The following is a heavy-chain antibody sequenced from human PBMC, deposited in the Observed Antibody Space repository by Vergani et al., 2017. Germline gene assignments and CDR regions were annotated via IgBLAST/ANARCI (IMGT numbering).Heavy chain of an antibody. D-gene: IGHD3-16*01. CDR3: ARAELYDYVWGSYDY. CDR2: SLPIFGTA. Sequence: QVQLVQSGAEVKKPGSSVKVSCKSSEGTFSSYAISWVRQAPGQGLEWMGRSLPIFGTANYAQKFQGRVTITADEATSTAYMERSSLRSEDTAVYYCARAELYDYVWGSYDYWGQGTLVTVSS. V-gene: IGHV1-69*13. CDR1: EGTFSSYA. J-gene: IGHJ4*02.